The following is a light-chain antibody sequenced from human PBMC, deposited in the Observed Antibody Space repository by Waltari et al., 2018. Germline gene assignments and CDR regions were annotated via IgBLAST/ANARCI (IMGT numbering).Light chain of an antibody. V-gene: IGLV4-69*01. Sequence: QLVLTQSPSASASLGASVKLTCTLSSGHSSSAIAWHQQQPEKGPRYLMKLNSDGSHTKGDGIPDRLSGSSSGAERYLTISSRQAEDEADYYCQTWGTGIWVFGGGTKLTVL. CDR2: LNSDGSH. CDR1: SGHSSSA. CDR3: QTWGTGIWV. J-gene: IGLJ3*02.